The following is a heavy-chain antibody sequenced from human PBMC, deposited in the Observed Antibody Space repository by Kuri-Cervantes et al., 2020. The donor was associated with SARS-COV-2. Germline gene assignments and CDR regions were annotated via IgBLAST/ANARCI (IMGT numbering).Heavy chain of an antibody. J-gene: IGHJ4*02. V-gene: IGHV4-61*08. D-gene: IGHD4-17*01. Sequence: GSLRLSCTVSGGSISSGDYYWSWIRQPPGKGLEWIGYIYYSGSTNYNPSLKSRVTISVDTSKNQFSLKLSSVTAADTAVYYCARVDGDYVDYWGQGTLVTVSS. CDR2: IYYSGST. CDR3: ARVDGDYVDY. CDR1: GGSISSGDYY.